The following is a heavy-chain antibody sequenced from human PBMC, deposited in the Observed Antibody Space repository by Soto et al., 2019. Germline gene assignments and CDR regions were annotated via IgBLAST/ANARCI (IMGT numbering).Heavy chain of an antibody. CDR2: ISVYNGNT. CDR1: GYTFTSYG. Sequence: ASVKVSCKASGYTFTSYGISWVRQASGQGIEWMGWISVYNGNTSYAQKLQGRVTMTTDTSRNTAYMELRSLRSDDTAVYYCARVKGTTRGPLKIYYYYGMDVWGQGTTVTVS. V-gene: IGHV1-18*01. D-gene: IGHD3-10*01. CDR3: ARVKGTTRGPLKIYYYYGMDV. J-gene: IGHJ6*02.